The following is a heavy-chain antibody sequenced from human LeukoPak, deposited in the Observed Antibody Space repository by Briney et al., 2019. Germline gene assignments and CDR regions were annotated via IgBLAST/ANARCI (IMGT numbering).Heavy chain of an antibody. CDR1: GYSISSGYY. CDR2: IYHSGST. CDR3: ASLERYCTNGVCYGGY. D-gene: IGHD2-8*01. J-gene: IGHJ4*02. Sequence: SETLPLTCTVSGYSISSGYYWGWIRQPPGKGLEWIGSIYHSGSTYYNPSLKSRVTISVDTSKNQFSLKLSSVTAADTAVYYCASLERYCTNGVCYGGYWGQGTLVTVSS. V-gene: IGHV4-38-2*02.